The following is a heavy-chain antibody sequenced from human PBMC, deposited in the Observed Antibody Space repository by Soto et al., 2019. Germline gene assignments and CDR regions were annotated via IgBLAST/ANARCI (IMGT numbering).Heavy chain of an antibody. D-gene: IGHD3-10*01. Sequence: QVQLQQWGAGLLKPSETLSLTCAVYGGSFSGYQWTWIRQTPGKGLEWMGEINDSGNINYNPSLKSRVSIFLDTPKKQISLKLSSVNAAATAVESCESGLILWFGEVSRRGGYSYYVDLWGEGTAVIVSS. CDR2: INDSGNI. CDR1: GGSFSGYQ. V-gene: IGHV4-34*01. CDR3: ESGLILWFGEVSRRGGYSYYVDL. J-gene: IGHJ6*03.